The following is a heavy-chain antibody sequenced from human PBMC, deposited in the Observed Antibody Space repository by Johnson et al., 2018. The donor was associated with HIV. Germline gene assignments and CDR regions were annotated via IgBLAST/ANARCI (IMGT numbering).Heavy chain of an antibody. Sequence: EVQLLESGGGLVQPGGSLRLSCAASGFTVSSNYMSWVRQAPGKGLEWLSSISSGGSTAYYADSVTGRFTISRDNSKNKLYLQMNSLRAEDTAVYYCASQGVVRLEKAFDIWGQGTVVTVSS. D-gene: IGHD3-10*01. J-gene: IGHJ3*02. V-gene: IGHV3-66*04. CDR1: GFTVSSNY. CDR3: ASQGVVRLEKAFDI. CDR2: ISSGGSTA.